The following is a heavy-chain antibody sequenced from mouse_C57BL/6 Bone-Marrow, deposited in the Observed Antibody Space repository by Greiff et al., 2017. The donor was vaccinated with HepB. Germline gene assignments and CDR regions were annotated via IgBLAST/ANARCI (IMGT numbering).Heavy chain of an antibody. CDR1: GYTFTSYW. Sequence: VQLQQPGAELVRPGSSVKLSCKASGYTFTSYWMDWVKQRPGQGLEWIGNIYPSDSETYYNQKFKDKATLTVDKSSSTAYMQLSSLTSEDSAVYYCARLNDGYSRFAYWGQGTLVTVSA. CDR2: IYPSDSET. J-gene: IGHJ3*01. D-gene: IGHD2-3*01. CDR3: ARLNDGYSRFAY. V-gene: IGHV1-61*01.